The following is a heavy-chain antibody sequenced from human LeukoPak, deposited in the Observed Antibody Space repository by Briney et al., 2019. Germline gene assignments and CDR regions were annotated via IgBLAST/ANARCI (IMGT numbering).Heavy chain of an antibody. D-gene: IGHD4-11*01. V-gene: IGHV3-48*01. J-gene: IGHJ6*03. Sequence: PGGSLRLSCAASGFTFSHYNMNWVRQAPGKGLEWVSYITGSSTSIYYADSVKGRFTISRDNAKNSLYLQMNSLRAEDTAVYYCARGYSNSPDYYYYMDVWGKGTTVTVSS. CDR1: GFTFSHYN. CDR3: ARGYSNSPDYYYYMDV. CDR2: ITGSSTSI.